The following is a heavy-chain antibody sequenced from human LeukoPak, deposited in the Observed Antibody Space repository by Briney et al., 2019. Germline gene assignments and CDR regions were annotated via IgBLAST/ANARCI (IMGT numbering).Heavy chain of an antibody. CDR1: GYTFTSYG. CDR2: ISAYNGNT. V-gene: IGHV1-18*01. J-gene: IGHJ4*02. Sequence: GASVTVSCMASGYTFTSYGISWVRQAPGQGPEWMGWISAYNGNTNYAQKLQGRVTMTTDTSTSTAYMELRSLRSDDTAVYYCARDDGDYESLDYWGQGTLVTVSS. D-gene: IGHD4-17*01. CDR3: ARDDGDYESLDY.